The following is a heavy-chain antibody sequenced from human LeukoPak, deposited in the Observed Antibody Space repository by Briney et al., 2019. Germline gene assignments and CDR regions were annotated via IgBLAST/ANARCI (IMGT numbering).Heavy chain of an antibody. V-gene: IGHV1-69*13. CDR3: ASLGCSSTSCYRGIYNWFDP. J-gene: IGHJ5*02. CDR1: GCTFSSYA. CDR2: IIPIFGTA. Sequence: ASVKVSCKASGCTFSSYAISWVRQAPGQGLEWMGGIIPIFGTANYAQKFQGRVTITADESTSTAYMELSSLRSEDTAVYYCASLGCSSTSCYRGIYNWFDPWGQGALVTASS. D-gene: IGHD2-2*01.